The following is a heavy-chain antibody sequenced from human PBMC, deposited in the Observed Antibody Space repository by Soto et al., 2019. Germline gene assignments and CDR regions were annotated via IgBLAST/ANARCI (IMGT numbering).Heavy chain of an antibody. CDR1: GGSISSYY. CDR2: IYTSGST. J-gene: IGHJ5*02. Sequence: PSETLSLTCTVSGGSISSYYWSWIRQPAGEGLEWIGRIYTSGSTNYNPSLKSRATMSVDTSKNQCSLKLSSVTAADTAVYYCARDLVGGSYQNRFDPWGQGALVTVSS. V-gene: IGHV4-4*07. D-gene: IGHD1-26*01. CDR3: ARDLVGGSYQNRFDP.